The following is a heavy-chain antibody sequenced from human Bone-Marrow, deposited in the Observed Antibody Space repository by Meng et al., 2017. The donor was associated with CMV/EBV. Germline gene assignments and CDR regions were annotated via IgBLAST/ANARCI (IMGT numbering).Heavy chain of an antibody. CDR3: AKSREWCSSISCFLDD. Sequence: GESLKISCAASGFTFSSYAMTWVRQAPGKGLEWVSAISGSGYNTYYVDSVKGRFTISRDNSNNTLYLQMNSLRAEDTALYYCAKSREWCSSISCFLDDWGQGTLVTGYS. CDR2: ISGSGYNT. V-gene: IGHV3-23*01. CDR1: GFTFSSYA. J-gene: IGHJ4*02. D-gene: IGHD2-2*01.